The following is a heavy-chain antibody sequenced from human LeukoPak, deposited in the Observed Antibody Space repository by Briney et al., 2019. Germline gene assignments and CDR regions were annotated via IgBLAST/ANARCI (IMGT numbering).Heavy chain of an antibody. CDR3: AREYYYDSSGYYHRAFDI. Sequence: SETLSLTCTVSGGSISSGGYYWSWIRQPPGKGLEWIGYIYHSGSTYYNPSLKSRVTISVDRSKNQFSLKLSSVTAADTAVYYCAREYYYDSSGYYHRAFDIWGQGTMVTVSS. CDR1: GGSISSGGYY. V-gene: IGHV4-30-2*01. J-gene: IGHJ3*02. CDR2: IYHSGST. D-gene: IGHD3-22*01.